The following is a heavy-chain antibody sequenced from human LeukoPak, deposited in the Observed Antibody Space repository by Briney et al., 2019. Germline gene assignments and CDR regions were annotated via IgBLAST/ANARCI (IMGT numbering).Heavy chain of an antibody. J-gene: IGHJ4*02. CDR3: ARDLEVGGYDSSVKQS. CDR2: INHSGST. Sequence: SETLSLTCAVYGGSFSGYYWSWIRQPPGKGLEWIGEINHSGSTNYNPSLKSRVTISVDTSKNQFSLKLSSVTAADTAVYYCARDLEVGGYDSSVKQSWGQGTLVTVSS. D-gene: IGHD3-22*01. CDR1: GGSFSGYY. V-gene: IGHV4-34*01.